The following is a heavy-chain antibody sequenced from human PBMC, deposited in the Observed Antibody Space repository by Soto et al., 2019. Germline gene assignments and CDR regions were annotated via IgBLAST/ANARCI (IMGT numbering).Heavy chain of an antibody. D-gene: IGHD3-9*01. Sequence: VESLKISCKSSGYIFTDYWICWVLQMPVKGLEWMGIIYPGDSDARYSPSFQGQVTISVDTSINTAFLRWNSLTASDTAMYYCARQADYNILTGYFYYFDYWGQGSLVTVSS. CDR3: ARQADYNILTGYFYYFDY. CDR2: IYPGDSDA. J-gene: IGHJ4*02. V-gene: IGHV5-51*01. CDR1: GYIFTDYW.